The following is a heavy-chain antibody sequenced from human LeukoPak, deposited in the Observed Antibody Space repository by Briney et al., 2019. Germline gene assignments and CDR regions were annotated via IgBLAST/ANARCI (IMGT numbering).Heavy chain of an antibody. J-gene: IGHJ1*01. CDR1: GFTFYTYY. Sequence: GESLRLSSAASGFTFYTYYVTWVPPAPGRGLEWVAVIKPDGSEKYYVDSVMGRFTISRDNAKNSLYLQMNTLRAEDTALYYCARGLYSSSPWGQGTLVTVSS. CDR3: ARGLYSSSP. V-gene: IGHV3-7*01. D-gene: IGHD6-13*01. CDR2: IKPDGSEK.